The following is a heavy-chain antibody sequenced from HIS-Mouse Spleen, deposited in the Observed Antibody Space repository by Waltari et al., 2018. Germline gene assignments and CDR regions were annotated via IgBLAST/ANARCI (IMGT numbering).Heavy chain of an antibody. D-gene: IGHD4-4*01. CDR3: ARGHDYSNYFDY. Sequence: QVQLVQSGAEVKKPGASVKVSCKASGYTFTSYDINWVRRAMGQGLGWMGWRNRNRGNTGYAQKFHGRVTMTSNTSISTAYMELSSLGSEDTAVYYCARGHDYSNYFDYWGQGTLVTVSS. J-gene: IGHJ4*02. CDR1: GYTFTSYD. CDR2: RNRNRGNT. V-gene: IGHV1-8*01.